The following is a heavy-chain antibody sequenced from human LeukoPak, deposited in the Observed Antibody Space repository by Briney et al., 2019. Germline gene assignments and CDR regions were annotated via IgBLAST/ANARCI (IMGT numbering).Heavy chain of an antibody. V-gene: IGHV7-4-1*02. CDR2: INTNTGNP. J-gene: IGHJ4*02. D-gene: IGHD3-22*01. CDR3: AREWYYDSSGYSSAWANDY. Sequence: ASVKVSCKASGYTFTSYAKNWVRQAPGQGLEWMGWINTNTGNPTYAQGFTGRFVFSLDTSVSTAYLQISSLKAEDTAVYYCAREWYYDSSGYSSAWANDYWGQGTLVTVSS. CDR1: GYTFTSYA.